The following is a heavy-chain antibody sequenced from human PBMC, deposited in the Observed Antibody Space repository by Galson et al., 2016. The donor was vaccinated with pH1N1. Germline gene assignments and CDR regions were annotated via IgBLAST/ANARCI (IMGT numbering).Heavy chain of an antibody. CDR2: IYHTGTT. J-gene: IGHJ3*02. V-gene: IGHV4-30-2*01. D-gene: IGHD4-23*01. Sequence: TLSLTCTVSGDSISSGVYYWTWIRQTPGKGLEWIGYIYHTGTTYYNPSLKSRFTISVDTSKNQFSLKVNSVTAADTAIYYCARGRLYGGDAFDIWGQGTMVTVSS. CDR1: GDSISSGVYY. CDR3: ARGRLYGGDAFDI.